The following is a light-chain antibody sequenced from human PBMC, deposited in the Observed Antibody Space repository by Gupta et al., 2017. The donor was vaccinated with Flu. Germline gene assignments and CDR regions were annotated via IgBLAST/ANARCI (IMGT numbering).Light chain of an antibody. CDR2: EHN. CDR3: QSYDSSSNWV. Sequence: NFMLTQPHSVSESPGKTVTISCTRSSGSIASNYVQWYQQRPGSAPTTVIYEHNHRPSGVPDRFSGSIDSSSSSASLTISGLNTEDEADYYCQSYDSSSNWVFGGGTKLTVL. J-gene: IGLJ3*02. CDR1: SGSIASNY. V-gene: IGLV6-57*03.